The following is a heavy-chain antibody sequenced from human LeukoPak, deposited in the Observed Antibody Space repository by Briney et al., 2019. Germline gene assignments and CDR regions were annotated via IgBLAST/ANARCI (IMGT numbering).Heavy chain of an antibody. CDR1: GFTFSNAW. V-gene: IGHV3-15*01. J-gene: IGHJ6*04. CDR3: TTDPHYGMDV. Sequence: GGSLRLSCAASGFTFSNAWMSWVRQAPGKGLEWVARIKSKTDGGTTDYAAPVKGRFTISRDDSKNTLYLQMNSLKTEDTAVYYCTTDPHYGMDVWGKGTTVTVSS. CDR2: IKSKTDGGTT.